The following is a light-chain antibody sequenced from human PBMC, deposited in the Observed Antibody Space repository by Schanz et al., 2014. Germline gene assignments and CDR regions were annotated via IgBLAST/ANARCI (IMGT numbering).Light chain of an antibody. CDR3: SSHTTDTTWL. J-gene: IGLJ3*02. CDR2: DVS. Sequence: QSALTQPASVSGSPGQSITISCTGSSSDVGGYDYVSWYQQHPGKAPKLMIYDVSYRPSGVSNRFSGSKSGNTASLTISGLQAEDEADYYCSSHTTDTTWLFGGGTKLTVL. V-gene: IGLV2-14*01. CDR1: SSDVGGYDY.